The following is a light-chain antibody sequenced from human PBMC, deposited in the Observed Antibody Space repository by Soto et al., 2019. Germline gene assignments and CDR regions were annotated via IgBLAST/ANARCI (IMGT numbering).Light chain of an antibody. V-gene: IGKV1-5*03. CDR2: RAS. CDR3: QQYKSYSYT. CDR1: QSIDSW. J-gene: IGKJ2*01. Sequence: DIQMTQSPSTLSASVGDRVTITCRASQSIDSWLAWYQQKPGKAPKLLIYRASFLESAVPSRFSGSGSGTEFTLTISSLQPDDFAAYYCQQYKSYSYTFGQGTKLEIK.